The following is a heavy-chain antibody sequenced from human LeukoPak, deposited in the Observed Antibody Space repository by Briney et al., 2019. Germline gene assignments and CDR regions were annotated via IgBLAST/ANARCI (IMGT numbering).Heavy chain of an antibody. J-gene: IGHJ4*02. CDR1: GXRFTSYW. Sequence: GESLQISCKGSGXRFTSYWSGWVRQMPGKGLEWMWIIYPGDSDTRYSPSFQGQVTISADKSISTAYLQWSSLKASDTAMYYCARLEYCSGGSCYGFSYFDYWGQGTLVTVSS. CDR2: IYPGDSDT. CDR3: ARLEYCSGGSCYGFSYFDY. D-gene: IGHD2-15*01. V-gene: IGHV5-51*01.